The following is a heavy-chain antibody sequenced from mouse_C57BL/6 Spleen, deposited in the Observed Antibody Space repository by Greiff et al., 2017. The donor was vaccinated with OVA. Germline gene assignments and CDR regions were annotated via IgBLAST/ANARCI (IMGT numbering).Heavy chain of an antibody. CDR1: GYTFTDYN. V-gene: IGHV1-18*01. J-gene: IGHJ2*01. Sequence: VQLQQSGPELVKPGASVKIPCKASGYTFTDYNMDWVKQSHGKSLEWIGDINPNNGGTIYNQKFKGKATLTVDKSSSTAYMELRSLTSEDTAVYYCARFDYDVGYYFDYWGQGTTLTVSS. D-gene: IGHD2-4*01. CDR3: ARFDYDVGYYFDY. CDR2: INPNNGGT.